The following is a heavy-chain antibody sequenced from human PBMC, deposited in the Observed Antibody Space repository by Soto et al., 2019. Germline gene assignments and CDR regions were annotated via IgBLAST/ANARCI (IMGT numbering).Heavy chain of an antibody. CDR2: IYYSGST. Sequence: SETLSLTCTVSGGSISSYYWSWIRQPPGKGLEWIGYIYYSGSTNYNPSLKSRVTISVDTSKNQFSLKLSSVTAADTAVYYCTRGFNSAGVDYFDYWGQGTLVTVSS. V-gene: IGHV4-59*01. CDR1: GGSISSYY. CDR3: TRGFNSAGVDYFDY. D-gene: IGHD2-15*01. J-gene: IGHJ4*02.